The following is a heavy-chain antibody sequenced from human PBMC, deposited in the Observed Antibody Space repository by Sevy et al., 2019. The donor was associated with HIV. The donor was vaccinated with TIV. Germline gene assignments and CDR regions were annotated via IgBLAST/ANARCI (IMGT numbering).Heavy chain of an antibody. CDR3: ARTTYYYDSSGYYENWFDP. V-gene: IGHV4-59*01. CDR1: GGSISSYY. D-gene: IGHD3-22*01. Sequence: ETLSLTCTVSGGSISSYYWSWIRQPPGKGLEWIGFIYYSGNTNYNPSLKSRVTISVDTSKNQFSLKLSSVTAADTAVYYCARTTYYYDSSGYYENWFDPWGQGTLVTVSS. J-gene: IGHJ5*02. CDR2: IYYSGNT.